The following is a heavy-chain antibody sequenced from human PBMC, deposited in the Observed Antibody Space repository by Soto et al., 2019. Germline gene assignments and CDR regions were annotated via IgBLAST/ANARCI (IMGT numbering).Heavy chain of an antibody. J-gene: IGHJ6*02. CDR2: INSDGSYT. Sequence: GGSLRLSCVASGLIFSNCWMYWVRQAPGMGLVWVSHINSDGSYTTYADSVKGRFTISRDNAKNTLYLQMNSLSAEDTAVYYCVTAIGHSGMDVWGRGTKVTVSS. V-gene: IGHV3-74*01. D-gene: IGHD3-22*01. CDR3: VTAIGHSGMDV. CDR1: GLIFSNCW.